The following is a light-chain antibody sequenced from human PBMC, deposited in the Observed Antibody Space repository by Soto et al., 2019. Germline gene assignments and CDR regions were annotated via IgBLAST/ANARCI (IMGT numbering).Light chain of an antibody. J-gene: IGKJ1*01. CDR3: QQSYSTPRT. V-gene: IGKV1-39*01. Sequence: IHMTHSPSSLSASLGDIVTITFRASQSISSYLNWYQQKPGKAPKLLIYAASSLQSGVPSRFSGSGSGTDFTLTISSLQPEDFATYYCQQSYSTPRTFGQGTKV. CDR1: QSISSY. CDR2: AAS.